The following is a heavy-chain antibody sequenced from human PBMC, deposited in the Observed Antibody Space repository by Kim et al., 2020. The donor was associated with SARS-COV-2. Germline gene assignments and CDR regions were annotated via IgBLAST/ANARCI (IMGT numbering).Heavy chain of an antibody. CDR3: ARDMWFEEGDTNWFDP. CDR2: INTNTGNP. D-gene: IGHD3-10*01. J-gene: IGHJ5*02. V-gene: IGHV7-4-1*02. Sequence: ASVKVSCKASGYTFTSYAVNWVRQAPGQGLEWVGWINTNTGNPTYAQGFTGRFVFSLDTSVSTAYLQINSLKAEDTAVYYCARDMWFEEGDTNWFDPWGQGTLVTVSS. CDR1: GYTFTSYA.